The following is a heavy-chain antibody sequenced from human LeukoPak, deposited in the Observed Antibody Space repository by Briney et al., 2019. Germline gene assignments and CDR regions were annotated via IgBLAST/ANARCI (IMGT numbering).Heavy chain of an antibody. Sequence: GGSLRLSCAASGFTFDDYAMPWVRQAPGKGLEWVSGISWNSGSIGYADSVKGRFTISRDNAKNSLYLQMNSLRAEDTALYYCAKDLSIAVAGTGAFDIWGQGTMVTVS. J-gene: IGHJ3*02. CDR2: ISWNSGSI. D-gene: IGHD6-19*01. V-gene: IGHV3-9*01. CDR1: GFTFDDYA. CDR3: AKDLSIAVAGTGAFDI.